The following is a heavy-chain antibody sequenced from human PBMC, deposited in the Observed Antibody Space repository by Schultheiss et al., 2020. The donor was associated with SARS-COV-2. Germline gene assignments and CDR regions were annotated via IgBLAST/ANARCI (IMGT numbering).Heavy chain of an antibody. CDR1: GFTFSSYG. J-gene: IGHJ5*02. Sequence: GGSLRLSCAASGFTFSSYGMHWVRQAPGKGLEWVGRIKSKTDGGTTDYAAPVKGRFTISRDNAKNSLYLQMNSLRAEDTAVYYCARPKYSYSYGRYNWFDPWGQGTLVTVSS. D-gene: IGHD5-18*01. CDR3: ARPKYSYSYGRYNWFDP. CDR2: IKSKTDGGTT. V-gene: IGHV3-15*01.